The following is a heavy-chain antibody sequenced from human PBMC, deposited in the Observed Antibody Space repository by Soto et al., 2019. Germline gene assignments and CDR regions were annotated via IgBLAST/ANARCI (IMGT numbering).Heavy chain of an antibody. CDR1: GFTFDDYT. J-gene: IGHJ6*02. CDR3: AKDKSYGEMGGGMDV. V-gene: IGHV3-43*01. CDR2: ISWDGGST. Sequence: GGSLRLSCAASGFTFDDYTMHWVRQAPGKGLEWVSLISWDGGSTYYADSVKGRFTISRDNSKNSLYLQMNSLRTEDTALYYCAKDKSYGEMGGGMDVWGQGTTVTVSS. D-gene: IGHD4-17*01.